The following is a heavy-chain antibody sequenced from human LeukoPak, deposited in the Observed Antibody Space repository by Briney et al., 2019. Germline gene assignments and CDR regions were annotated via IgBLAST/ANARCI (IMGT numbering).Heavy chain of an antibody. D-gene: IGHD2-2*01. CDR1: GGSISSGGYY. CDR3: ARDNIPAATLDY. CDR2: IYHSGST. J-gene: IGHJ4*02. Sequence: SETLSLTCTVSGGSISSGGYYWSWIRQPPGKGLEWIGYIYHSGSTYYNPSLKSRVTISVDRSKNQFSLKLSSVTAADTAVYYCARDNIPAATLDYWGQGTLVTVSS. V-gene: IGHV4-30-2*01.